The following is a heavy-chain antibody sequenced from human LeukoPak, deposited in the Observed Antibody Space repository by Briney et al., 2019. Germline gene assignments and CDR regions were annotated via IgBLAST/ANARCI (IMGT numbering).Heavy chain of an antibody. CDR3: ARARRFHSGFDP. J-gene: IGHJ5*02. V-gene: IGHV1-69*13. D-gene: IGHD3-10*01. CDR1: GGTFSSYA. CDR2: IIPIFGTA. Sequence: SVKVSCKASGGTFSSYAISWVRQAPGQGLEWMGGIIPIFGTANYAQKFQGRVTITADESTSTAYMELSSLRSEDTAVYYCARARRFHSGFDPWGQGTLVTVSS.